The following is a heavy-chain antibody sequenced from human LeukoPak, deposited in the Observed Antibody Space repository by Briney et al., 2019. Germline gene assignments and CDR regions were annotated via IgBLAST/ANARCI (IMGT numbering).Heavy chain of an antibody. D-gene: IGHD3-10*01. J-gene: IGHJ5*02. CDR2: IDHSGST. Sequence: PSETLSLTCDVSGGTFRGYSWSWIRQPPGTGQAWMGEIDHSGSTNYNPSLKSRVTISVDTSKNQFSLKLSSVTAADTAVYYCAMVRGSYIPGYIGWFDPWGQGTLVTVSS. CDR1: GGTFRGYS. V-gene: IGHV4-34*08. CDR3: AMVRGSYIPGYIGWFDP.